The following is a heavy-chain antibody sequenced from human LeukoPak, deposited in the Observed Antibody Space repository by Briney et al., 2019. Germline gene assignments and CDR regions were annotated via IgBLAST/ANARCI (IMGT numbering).Heavy chain of an antibody. D-gene: IGHD4-23*01. CDR3: ASHTGGNLDAFDL. J-gene: IGHJ3*01. CDR1: GFTFTTYT. CDR2: INAANGNT. Sequence: GASVKVSCKTSGFTFTTYTMHWVRQAPGQRLEWMGWINAANGNTQYSQKFQGRVTITRDTSASTAYMELSSLRSEDTAVYYCASHTGGNLDAFDLWGQGTMVTVSS. V-gene: IGHV1-3*01.